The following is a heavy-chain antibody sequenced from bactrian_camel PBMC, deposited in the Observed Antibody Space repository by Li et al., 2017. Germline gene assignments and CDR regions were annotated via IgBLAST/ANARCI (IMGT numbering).Heavy chain of an antibody. V-gene: IGHV3S67*01. CDR3: ASTFVRGVSWSNPQIFSY. CDR2: IDMDGKI. J-gene: IGHJ4*01. Sequence: VQLVESGGGSVQPGGSLTLSCKVSSITKLTFCMGWFRQAPAKERTAVAVIDMDGKINYADSVKELFTVSREDEQATLYLQMKSRKSEDSDMYYCASTFVRGVSWSNPQIFSYWGLGTQVTVS. D-gene: IGHD5*01. CDR1: SITKLTFC.